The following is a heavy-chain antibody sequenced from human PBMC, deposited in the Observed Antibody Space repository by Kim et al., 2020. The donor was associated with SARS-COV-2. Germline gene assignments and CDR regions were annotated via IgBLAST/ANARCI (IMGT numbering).Heavy chain of an antibody. CDR2: INKDGSEK. Sequence: GGSLRLSCAVSGFTFSSYWMSWVRQAPGKGLEWVANINKDGSEKYYVDSVKGRFTISRDNAKNSLYLQVNSLRAEDTAVYYCARDLHDFWGQGTLVTVSS. D-gene: IGHD4-4*01. CDR3: ARDLHDF. J-gene: IGHJ4*02. CDR1: GFTFSSYW. V-gene: IGHV3-7*03.